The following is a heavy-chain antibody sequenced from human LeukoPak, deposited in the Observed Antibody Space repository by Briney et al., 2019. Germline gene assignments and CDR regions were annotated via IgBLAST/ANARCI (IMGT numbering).Heavy chain of an antibody. V-gene: IGHV3-48*01. Sequence: PGGSQRLPCAASGFTFSSYSMNWVRQAPGKGLEWVSYISSSSSTIYYADSVKGRFTISRDNAKNSLYLQMNSLRAEDTAVYYCARIDGAAEGDFDYWGQGTLVTVSS. CDR2: ISSSSSTI. D-gene: IGHD6-13*01. J-gene: IGHJ4*02. CDR3: ARIDGAAEGDFDY. CDR1: GFTFSSYS.